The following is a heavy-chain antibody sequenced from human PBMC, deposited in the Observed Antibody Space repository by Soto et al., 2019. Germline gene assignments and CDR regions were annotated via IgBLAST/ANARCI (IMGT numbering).Heavy chain of an antibody. V-gene: IGHV3-23*01. CDR3: AKEAIGGNCISPDCYAIDWFDP. CDR2: ISGSGSKT. J-gene: IGHJ5*02. CDR1: GFPFSNYA. D-gene: IGHD2-2*01. Sequence: GGALRLSCAASGFPFSNYALNWGRQAPGKGVEWVSSISGSGSKTYYADSVKGRFTISRDNSQETLYLQLNSLRPEDTATYYCAKEAIGGNCISPDCYAIDWFDPWGQGTLVTVSS.